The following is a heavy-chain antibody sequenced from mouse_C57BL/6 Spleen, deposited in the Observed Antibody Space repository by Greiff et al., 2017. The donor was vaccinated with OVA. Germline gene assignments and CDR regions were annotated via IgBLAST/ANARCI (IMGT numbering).Heavy chain of an antibody. Sequence: EVKLVESGPELVKPGASVKLSCKASGYSFTDYYMNWVKQSNGKSLEWIGVINPNYGTTNYNQKFKGKATLTVDQSSSTAYMQLNSLTSEDSAVYYCARPLDYYGSSYVWYFDVWGTGTTVTVSS. J-gene: IGHJ1*03. CDR2: INPNYGTT. CDR1: GYSFTDYY. D-gene: IGHD1-1*01. V-gene: IGHV1-39*01. CDR3: ARPLDYYGSSYVWYFDV.